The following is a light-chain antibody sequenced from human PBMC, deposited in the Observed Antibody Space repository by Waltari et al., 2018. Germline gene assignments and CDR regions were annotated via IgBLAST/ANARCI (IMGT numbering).Light chain of an antibody. CDR1: TSNIGSSY. V-gene: IGLV1-47*01. CDR2: KSN. J-gene: IGLJ2*01. CDR3: AAWDDRLSAVV. Sequence: QSVLTQPPSASGTPGQRVAVSCSGSTSNIGSSYVYWYQQLPGTAPNLLIFKSNQGPSGVPSRCAGSKSGTSASLAIRGLHAEDEGVYFCAAWDDRLSAVVFGGGTQLTVL.